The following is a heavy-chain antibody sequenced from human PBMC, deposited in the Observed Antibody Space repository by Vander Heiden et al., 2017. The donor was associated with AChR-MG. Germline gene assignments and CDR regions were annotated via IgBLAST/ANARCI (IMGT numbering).Heavy chain of an antibody. Sequence: QVQLQESGPGLVKPSETLSLTCTVSGGSISSYYWSWVRQPTGKGLEWIGRIYSSGSTNYNPSLKSRVTMSVDTSKNQFSLKLRSVTAADTALYYCARDSYYDSTLDYWGRGTQVTVSS. CDR3: ARDSYYDSTLDY. CDR1: GGSISSYY. D-gene: IGHD3-22*01. J-gene: IGHJ4*02. V-gene: IGHV4-4*07. CDR2: IYSSGST.